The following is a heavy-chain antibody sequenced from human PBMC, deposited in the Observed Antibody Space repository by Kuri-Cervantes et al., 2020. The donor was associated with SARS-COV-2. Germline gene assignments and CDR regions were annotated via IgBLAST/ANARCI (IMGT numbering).Heavy chain of an antibody. J-gene: IGHJ6*02. CDR2: TYYRSKWYN. D-gene: IGHD2-8*01. Sequence: SQTLSLTCAISGDSVSSNSAAWNWIRQSPSRGLEWLGRTYYRSKWYNDYAVSVKSRITINPDTSKNQFSLQLNSVTPEDTAVYYCATLPRDILRVGHNRFPYYYGMDLWGQGTTVTVSS. CDR1: GDSVSSNSAA. V-gene: IGHV6-1*01. CDR3: ATLPRDILRVGHNRFPYYYGMDL.